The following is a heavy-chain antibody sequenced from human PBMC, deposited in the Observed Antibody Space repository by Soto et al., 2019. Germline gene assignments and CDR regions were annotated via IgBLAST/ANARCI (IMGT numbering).Heavy chain of an antibody. D-gene: IGHD6-13*01. V-gene: IGHV2-26*04. CDR3: ASTYSTSWYWFDP. CDR1: GFSLSNAGLG. CDR2: IFSNDEK. Sequence: QVTVKESGPVLVKPTETLTLTCTVSGFSLSNAGLGVSWIRQPPGKALEWLAHIFSNDEKSYSTSLKSRLTTSXDXXKSQVVLIMTNMDPVDTATCYCASTYSTSWYWFDPWGQGTLVTVSS. J-gene: IGHJ5*02.